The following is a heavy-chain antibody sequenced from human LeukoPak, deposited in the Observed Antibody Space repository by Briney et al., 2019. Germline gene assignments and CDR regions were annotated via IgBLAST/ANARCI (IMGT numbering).Heavy chain of an antibody. CDR2: IRYDGSNK. J-gene: IGHJ4*02. CDR1: GFTFSSYG. V-gene: IGHV3-30*02. Sequence: GGSLRLSCAASGFTFSSYGMHWVRQAPGKGLEWVALIRYDGSNKYYADSVKGRFTISRDNSKNTLYLQMNSLRVEDTAVYYCAKVVRAGSFVCYFDSWGQGTLVTVSS. D-gene: IGHD3-10*01. CDR3: AKVVRAGSFVCYFDS.